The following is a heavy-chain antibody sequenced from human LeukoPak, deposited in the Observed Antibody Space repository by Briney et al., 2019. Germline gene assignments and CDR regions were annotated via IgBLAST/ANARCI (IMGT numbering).Heavy chain of an antibody. V-gene: IGHV3-7*01. CDR3: ARDIEAAGLFLDY. CDR2: MNYDGSEK. CDR1: GFTFSSYW. J-gene: IGHJ4*02. D-gene: IGHD6-13*01. Sequence: GGSLRLSCAASGFTFSSYWMSWVRQAPGKGLEWVANMNYDGSEKYYVDSVKGRFTISRDNAKNSLYLQMNSLRAEDTAVYYCARDIEAAGLFLDYWGQGTLVTVSS.